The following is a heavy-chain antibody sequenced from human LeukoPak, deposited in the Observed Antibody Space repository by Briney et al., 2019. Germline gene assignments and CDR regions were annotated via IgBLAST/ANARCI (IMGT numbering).Heavy chain of an antibody. CDR3: AKDWSSNYYGLDAFDI. V-gene: IGHV3-30*02. CDR2: IRYDGSNK. Sequence: GGSLRLSCAASGFTFSSYGMHWVRQAPGKGLEWVAFIRYDGSNKYYADSVKGRFTISRDNSKNTLYLQMNSLRAEDTAVYYCAKDWSSNYYGLDAFDIWAKGQWSPSLQ. J-gene: IGHJ3*02. D-gene: IGHD4-11*01. CDR1: GFTFSSYG.